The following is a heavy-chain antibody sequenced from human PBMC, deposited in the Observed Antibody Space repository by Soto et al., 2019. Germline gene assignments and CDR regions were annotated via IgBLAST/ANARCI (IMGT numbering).Heavy chain of an antibody. CDR2: FIPIFVSA. Sequence: SVKVSCKAAGGTVSSCAITWVRQAPGKGLEWMGVFIPIFVSAHYAPKFQGRITITADESTSTAYMELSGLTSEDTAIYYCARDVSSDTTGFRGYDLWGRG. D-gene: IGHD3-10*01. J-gene: IGHJ2*01. CDR1: GGTVSSCA. V-gene: IGHV1-69*13. CDR3: ARDVSSDTTGFRGYDL.